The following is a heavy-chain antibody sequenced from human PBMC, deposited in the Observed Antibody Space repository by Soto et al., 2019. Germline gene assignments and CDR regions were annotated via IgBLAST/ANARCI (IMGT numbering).Heavy chain of an antibody. CDR2: IYYSGST. J-gene: IGHJ6*02. CDR3: ARWDSSSFNYYYYGMDV. Sequence: ETLSLTCTVSGGSVSSGSYYWSWIRQPPGKGLEWIGYIYYSGSTNYNPSLKSRVTISVDTSKNQFSLKLSSVTAADTAVYYCARWDSSSFNYYYYGMDVWGQGTTVTVSS. V-gene: IGHV4-61*01. CDR1: GGSVSSGSYY. D-gene: IGHD6-6*01.